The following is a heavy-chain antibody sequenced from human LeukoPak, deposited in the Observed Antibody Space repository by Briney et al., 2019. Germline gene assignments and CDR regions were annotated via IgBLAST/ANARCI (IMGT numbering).Heavy chain of an antibody. CDR2: IGVYNGNT. D-gene: IGHD1-1*01. V-gene: IGHV1-18*01. J-gene: IGHJ3*02. Sequence: ASVKVSCKASGYTFTSYGISWVRQAPGQGLEWMGWIGVYNGNTNYAQKLQGRVTMTTDTSTSTAYMELRSLRSDDTAVYYCARGRPNGTGTTAYDAFDIWGQGTMVTVSS. CDR3: ARGRPNGTGTTAYDAFDI. CDR1: GYTFTSYG.